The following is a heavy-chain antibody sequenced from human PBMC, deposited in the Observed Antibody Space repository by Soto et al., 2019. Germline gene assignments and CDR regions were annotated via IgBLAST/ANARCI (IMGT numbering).Heavy chain of an antibody. CDR2: ISYDGSNK. D-gene: IGHD2-15*01. V-gene: IGHV3-30*18. J-gene: IGHJ4*02. Sequence: QVQLVESGGGVVQPGRSLRLSCAASGFTFSSYGMHWVRQAPGKGLEWVAVISYDGSNKYYADSVKGRFTISRDNSQNTLYLQMNSLRAEDTAVYYCAKGAYAVVAASYFDYWGQGTLVTVSS. CDR1: GFTFSSYG. CDR3: AKGAYAVVAASYFDY.